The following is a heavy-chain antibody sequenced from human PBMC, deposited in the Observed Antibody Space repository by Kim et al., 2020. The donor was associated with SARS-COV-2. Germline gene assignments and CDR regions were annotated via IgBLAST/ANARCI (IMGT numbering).Heavy chain of an antibody. CDR2: INPNSGGT. J-gene: IGHJ4*02. CDR3: ARVRGELLKRWGLFDY. CDR1: GYTFTGYY. Sequence: ASVKVSCKASGYTFTGYYMHWVRQAPGQGLEWMGWINPNSGGTNYAQKFQGRVTMTRDTSISTAYMELSRLRSDDTAVYYCARVRGELLKRWGLFDYWGQGTLVTVSS. D-gene: IGHD1-26*01. V-gene: IGHV1-2*02.